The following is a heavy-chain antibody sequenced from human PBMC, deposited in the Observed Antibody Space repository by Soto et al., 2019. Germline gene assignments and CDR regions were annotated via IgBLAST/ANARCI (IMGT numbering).Heavy chain of an antibody. CDR2: ISSGGGST. D-gene: IGHD6-19*01. Sequence: EVQLLESGGGLVQPGGSVRLSCAASGFTFSSSAMTWVRQAPGKGLEWVSAISSGGGSTYYAESVKGRFTISRDNSKNTLYLQMNSLRAEDTAVYYCARVPMPLYSSSGYYFDFWGQGILVTVSS. V-gene: IGHV3-23*01. CDR3: ARVPMPLYSSSGYYFDF. J-gene: IGHJ4*02. CDR1: GFTFSSSA.